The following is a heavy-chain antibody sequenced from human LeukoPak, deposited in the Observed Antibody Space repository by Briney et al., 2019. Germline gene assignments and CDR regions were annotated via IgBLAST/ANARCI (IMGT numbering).Heavy chain of an antibody. CDR2: IYHSGST. CDR3: ARRGGNIDY. J-gene: IGHJ4*02. V-gene: IGHV4-34*01. Sequence: PSETLSLTCAVYGGSFSGYYWSWIRQPPGKGLEWIGEIYHSGSTYYNPSLKSRVTISVDTSKNQFSLKLSSVTAADTAVYYCARRGGNIDYWGQGTLVTVSS. D-gene: IGHD2-15*01. CDR1: GGSFSGYY.